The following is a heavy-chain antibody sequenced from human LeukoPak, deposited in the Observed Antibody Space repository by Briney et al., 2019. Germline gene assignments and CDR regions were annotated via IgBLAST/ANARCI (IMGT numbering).Heavy chain of an antibody. V-gene: IGHV4-59*01. D-gene: IGHD5-12*01. CDR3: ARAGGYSGYASN. J-gene: IGHJ4*02. CDR2: IYYSGTT. CDR1: GGSISGYY. Sequence: SETLSLTCTVSGGSISGYYWTWNRQPPGKGLEWIGYIYYSGTTYYNPSLKSRVTISVDASKNHFSLNLSSVGAADTAVYYCARAGGYSGYASNWGQGTLVTVPS.